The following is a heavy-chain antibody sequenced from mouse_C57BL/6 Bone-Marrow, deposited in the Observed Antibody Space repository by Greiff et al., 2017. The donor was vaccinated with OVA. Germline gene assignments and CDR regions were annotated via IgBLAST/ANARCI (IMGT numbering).Heavy chain of an antibody. CDR3: AREGLDYYYDYGDYAMDY. V-gene: IGHV1-72*01. Sequence: VQLQQPGAELVKPGASVKLSCKASGYTFTSYWMHWVKQRPGRGLEWIGRIDPNSGGTKSTEKFKSKATLTVDKPSSTANMQRSSLTSEDSAVYYWAREGLDYYYDYGDYAMDYWGQGTSVTVSS. J-gene: IGHJ4*01. CDR2: IDPNSGGT. CDR1: GYTFTSYW. D-gene: IGHD2-4*01.